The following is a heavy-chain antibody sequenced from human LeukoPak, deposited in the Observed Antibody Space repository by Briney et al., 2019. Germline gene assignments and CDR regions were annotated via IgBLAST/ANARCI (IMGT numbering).Heavy chain of an antibody. CDR2: IYYSGST. Sequence: PSETLSLTCTVSGGSVSSGSYYWSWIRQPPGKGLEWIGYIYYSGSTNYNPSLKSRVTISVDTSKNQFSLKLSSVTAADTAVYYCARGLDYVGYFDYRGQGTLVTVSS. D-gene: IGHD4-17*01. J-gene: IGHJ4*02. CDR1: GGSVSSGSYY. V-gene: IGHV4-61*01. CDR3: ARGLDYVGYFDY.